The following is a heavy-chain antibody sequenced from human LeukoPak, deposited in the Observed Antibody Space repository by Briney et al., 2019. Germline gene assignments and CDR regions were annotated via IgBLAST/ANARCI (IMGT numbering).Heavy chain of an antibody. V-gene: IGHV4-59*01. J-gene: IGHJ4*02. CDR3: ARDGGRFSFGFGY. D-gene: IGHD5-18*01. Sequence: SETLSLXCTVSGGSISSYYWSWSRQPPGKGLEWIGYVFYSGSTNYNPSLKSRVTISVDTSKNQFTLKLSSVTPADTAVYYYARDGGRFSFGFGYWGQGTLVTVSS. CDR1: GGSISSYY. CDR2: VFYSGST.